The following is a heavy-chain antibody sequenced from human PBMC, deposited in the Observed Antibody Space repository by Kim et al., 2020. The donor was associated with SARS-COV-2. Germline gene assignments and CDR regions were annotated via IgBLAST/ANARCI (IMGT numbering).Heavy chain of an antibody. D-gene: IGHD2-15*01. CDR3: ASQYSIYGMDV. J-gene: IGHJ6*02. V-gene: IGHV4-30-4*05. Sequence: STYYSPSLKSRVTMSLDTSKNQCSLRLSSVTAADAAVYYCASQYSIYGMDVWGQGTTVTVSS. CDR2: ST.